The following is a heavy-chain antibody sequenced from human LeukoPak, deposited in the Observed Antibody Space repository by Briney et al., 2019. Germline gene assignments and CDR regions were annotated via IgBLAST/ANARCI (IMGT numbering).Heavy chain of an antibody. CDR1: GFTFSSYG. D-gene: IGHD3-3*02. Sequence: PGGALRLSCAASGFTFSSYGMSWVRQAPGKGLEWVSSIISSSSSYKYYADSVKGRFTVSRDNAKNSLYLQMNSLRADDTAVYYCAREKSFLEWLSTGRRDGYYMDVWGKGTTVTVSS. J-gene: IGHJ6*03. CDR3: AREKSFLEWLSTGRRDGYYMDV. CDR2: IISSSSSYK. V-gene: IGHV3-21*01.